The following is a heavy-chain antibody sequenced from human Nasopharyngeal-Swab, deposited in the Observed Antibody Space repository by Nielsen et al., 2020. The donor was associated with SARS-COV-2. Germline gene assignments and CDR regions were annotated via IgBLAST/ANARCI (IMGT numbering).Heavy chain of an antibody. D-gene: IGHD3-16*02. Sequence: SVKVSCKASVGTFSSYAISWVRQAPGQGLEWMGGIIPIFGTANYAQKFQGRVTITADESTSTAYMELSSLRSEDTAVYYCARDGSSDYIWGSYRSWLDYWGQGNLVTVSS. CDR1: VGTFSSYA. J-gene: IGHJ4*02. CDR3: ARDGSSDYIWGSYRSWLDY. V-gene: IGHV1-69*13. CDR2: IIPIFGTA.